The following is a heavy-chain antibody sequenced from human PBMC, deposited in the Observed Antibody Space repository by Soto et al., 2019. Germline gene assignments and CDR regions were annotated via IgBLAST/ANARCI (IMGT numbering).Heavy chain of an antibody. CDR1: GCKFENYG. V-gene: IGHV3-33*01. J-gene: IGHJ6*04. Sequence: GGSHRLSCTAAGCKFENYGRHWVSQKTGKGLEWVAVIWNDGNGYYYANSVKGRFTISRDNSTNTLYLKMSSRRVENTAVYYWARRQISHPTRGAASARGGMDAWGKGTTVTVSS. CDR2: IWNDGNGY. CDR3: ARRQISHPTRGAASARGGMDA. D-gene: IGHD6-13*01.